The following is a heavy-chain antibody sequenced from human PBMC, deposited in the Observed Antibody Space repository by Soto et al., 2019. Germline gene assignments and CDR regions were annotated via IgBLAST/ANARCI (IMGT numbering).Heavy chain of an antibody. Sequence: PGESLKISCKGSGYSFTSYWINWVRQMPGKGLQWMGRIDPSDSYINYSPSFQGHVTISADKSISTAYLQWSSLKASDTAMYYCARAYSNNWSNCFDPWGQGTLVTVSS. J-gene: IGHJ5*02. CDR3: ARAYSNNWSNCFDP. V-gene: IGHV5-10-1*01. CDR1: GYSFTSYW. D-gene: IGHD6-13*01. CDR2: IDPSDSYI.